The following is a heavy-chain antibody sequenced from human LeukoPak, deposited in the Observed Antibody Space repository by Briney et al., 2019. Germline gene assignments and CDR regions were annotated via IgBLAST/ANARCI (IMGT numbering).Heavy chain of an antibody. CDR2: INTDGSIT. J-gene: IGHJ3*02. D-gene: IGHD3-3*01. V-gene: IGHV3-74*01. CDR3: ATFSRQQLLDDVFDI. Sequence: GGSLRLSCAASRFTFSNYWMHWVRQAPGKGLVWVSRINTDGSITTYADSVKGRFTISRDNAKKSLYLQMSSLTAEDTAVYYCATFSRQQLLDDVFDIWGQGTMVTVSS. CDR1: RFTFSNYW.